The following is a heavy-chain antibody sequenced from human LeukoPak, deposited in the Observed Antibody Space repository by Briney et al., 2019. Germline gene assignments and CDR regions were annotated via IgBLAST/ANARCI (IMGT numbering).Heavy chain of an antibody. CDR1: GGTFSSYA. CDR2: IIPIFGTA. CDR3: ASQRYYYYYMDV. V-gene: IGHV1-69*05. Sequence: SVTLSCKASGGTFSSYAISWVRQAPGQGLEWMGGIIPIFGTANYAQKFQGRVTITTDESTSTAYMELSSLRSEDTAVYYCASQRYYYYYMDVWGKGTTVTVSS. J-gene: IGHJ6*03.